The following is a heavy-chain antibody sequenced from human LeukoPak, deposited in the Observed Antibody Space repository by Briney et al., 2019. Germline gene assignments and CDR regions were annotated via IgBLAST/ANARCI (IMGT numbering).Heavy chain of an antibody. D-gene: IGHD3/OR15-3a*01. J-gene: IGHJ2*01. Sequence: GGSLRLSCAASGFTLSSYSMNWVRQAPGKGLEWVSSISSSSSYIYYADSVKGRFTISRDNANNLLYLQTNSLRAEDTAVYYCVRWTHWYFDLWGRGTLVTVSS. CDR1: GFTLSSYS. V-gene: IGHV3-21*01. CDR3: VRWTHWYFDL. CDR2: ISSSSSYI.